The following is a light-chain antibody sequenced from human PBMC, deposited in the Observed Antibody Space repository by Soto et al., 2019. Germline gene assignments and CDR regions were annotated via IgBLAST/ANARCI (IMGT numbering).Light chain of an antibody. V-gene: IGLV2-14*01. CDR1: SSDVGNYNY. CDR3: TSPTPGSLYV. Sequence: QSALTQPASVSGSPGQSITISCTGTSSDVGNYNYVSWYQQYPGRVPKLLIYMVSNRPSGVSNRFSGSKSGNTASLTISGLQAEDEADYFCTSPTPGSLYVFGTGTKGTVL. CDR2: MVS. J-gene: IGLJ1*01.